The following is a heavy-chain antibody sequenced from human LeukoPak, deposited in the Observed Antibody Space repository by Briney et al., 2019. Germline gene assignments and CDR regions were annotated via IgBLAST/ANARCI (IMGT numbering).Heavy chain of an antibody. CDR1: GFTFSNYW. Sequence: PGGSLRLSCAASGFTFSNYWMHWVRQAPGKGLVWVSRINTDDSITSYADSVKGRFTISRDNAKKTLYLEMNSLRAEDTAVYYCARKLGVDWYFDLWGRGTLVTVSS. J-gene: IGHJ2*01. CDR3: ARKLGVDWYFDL. V-gene: IGHV3-74*01. D-gene: IGHD7-27*01. CDR2: INTDDSIT.